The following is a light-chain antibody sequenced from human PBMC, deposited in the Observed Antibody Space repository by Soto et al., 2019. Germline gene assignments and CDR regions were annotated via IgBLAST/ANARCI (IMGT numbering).Light chain of an antibody. CDR3: NSYTTSTTYV. Sequence: LTQPASVSGSPGQSITISCTGTSSDVGGYSSVSWYQQYPGRAPKLIIYEVRNRPSGVSNRFSGSKSANTASLTISGLQAEDEADYYCNSYTTSTTYVFGTGTKVT. J-gene: IGLJ1*01. V-gene: IGLV2-14*01. CDR1: SSDVGGYSS. CDR2: EVR.